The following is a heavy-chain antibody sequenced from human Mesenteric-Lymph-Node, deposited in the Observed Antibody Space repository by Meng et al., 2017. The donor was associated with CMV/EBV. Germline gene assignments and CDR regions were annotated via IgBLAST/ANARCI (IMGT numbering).Heavy chain of an antibody. Sequence: GESLKISCAASGFTFSSYWMHWVRQAPGKGLVWVARINTDGTTTSYADSVKGRFTITRDNAKNTLSLQMKSLRAEDTAMYHCARDYTYLYDSSGPGGDWGQGTLVTVYS. V-gene: IGHV3-74*01. CDR2: INTDGTTT. J-gene: IGHJ4*02. CDR1: GFTFSSYW. D-gene: IGHD3-22*01. CDR3: ARDYTYLYDSSGPGGD.